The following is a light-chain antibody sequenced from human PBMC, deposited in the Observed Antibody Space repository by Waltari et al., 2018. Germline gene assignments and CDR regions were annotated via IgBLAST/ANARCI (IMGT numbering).Light chain of an antibody. Sequence: QSVLTQPPSVSGTPGQTVTIPCSGSTSNIGAGHDVHWYQHLPGTAPKLLIYGNNNRPSGVPDRFSGSKSGNTASLTVSGLQVEDEADYYCSSFAGSSQMLFGGGTKLTVL. CDR1: TSNIGAGHD. CDR3: SSFAGSSQML. V-gene: IGLV1-40*01. J-gene: IGLJ2*01. CDR2: GNN.